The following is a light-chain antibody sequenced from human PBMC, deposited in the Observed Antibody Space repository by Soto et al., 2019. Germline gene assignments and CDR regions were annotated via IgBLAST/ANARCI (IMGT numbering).Light chain of an antibody. CDR3: AAWDASLNGVV. V-gene: IGLV1-44*01. CDR1: NSNIGTNT. Sequence: QAVVTQPPSASGTPGQRVTISCSGSNSNIGTNTVSWYQQVPGTAPKLLIYSNNQRPSGVPERFSGSKSGASASLAISGLQSEDEADYYCAAWDASLNGVVFGGGTKLTVL. CDR2: SNN. J-gene: IGLJ2*01.